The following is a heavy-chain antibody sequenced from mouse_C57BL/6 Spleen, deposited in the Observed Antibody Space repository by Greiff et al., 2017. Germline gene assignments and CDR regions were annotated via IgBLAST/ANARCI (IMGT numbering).Heavy chain of an antibody. Sequence: VQLQESGPGLVAPSQSLSITCTVSGFSLTSYGVHWVRQPPGKGLEWLVVIWSDGSTTYNSALKSRLSISKDNSKSQVFLKMNSLQTDDTAMYYCARHKGNYPYAMDYWGQGTSVTVSS. D-gene: IGHD2-1*01. CDR2: IWSDGST. J-gene: IGHJ4*01. CDR1: GFSLTSYG. V-gene: IGHV2-6-1*01. CDR3: ARHKGNYPYAMDY.